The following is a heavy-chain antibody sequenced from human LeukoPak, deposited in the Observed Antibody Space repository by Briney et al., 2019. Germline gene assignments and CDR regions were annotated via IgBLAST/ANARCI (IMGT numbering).Heavy chain of an antibody. CDR3: ARGADSSGYSAFDI. V-gene: IGHV3-33*01. Sequence: PGGSLRLSCAASGFTFSSYGMHWVRQAPGKGLEWVAVIWYDGSNKYYADSVKGRFTISRDNSKNTLYLQMNSLRAEDTAVYYCARGADSSGYSAFDIWGQGTMVTVSS. CDR2: IWYDGSNK. CDR1: GFTFSSYG. J-gene: IGHJ3*02. D-gene: IGHD3-22*01.